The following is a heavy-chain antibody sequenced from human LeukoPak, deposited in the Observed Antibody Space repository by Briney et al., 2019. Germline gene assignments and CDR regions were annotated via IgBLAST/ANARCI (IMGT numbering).Heavy chain of an antibody. V-gene: IGHV3-21*01. Sequence: TAGGSLRLSCAASGFTFSSYSMNWVRQAPGKGLEWVSSISSSSSYIYYADSVKGRFTISRDNAKNSLYLQMNSLRAEDTAVYYCARDLWSGYPPFYYMDVWGKGTTVTVSS. CDR1: GFTFSSYS. D-gene: IGHD3-3*01. CDR2: ISSSSSYI. CDR3: ARDLWSGYPPFYYMDV. J-gene: IGHJ6*03.